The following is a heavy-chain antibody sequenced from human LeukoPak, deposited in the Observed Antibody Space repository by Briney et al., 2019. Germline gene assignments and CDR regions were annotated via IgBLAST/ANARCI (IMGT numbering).Heavy chain of an antibody. J-gene: IGHJ5*01. Sequence: SQTLSLTCAISGDSSSTNSATWTWLRQSPSRGLEWLGRTYYRSKWYNDYAVSMKSRITINPDTSKNQFSLQLNSVTPEDTAVYYCARLVGASWFDSWGQGTLVTVSP. V-gene: IGHV6-1*01. D-gene: IGHD1-26*01. CDR3: ARLVGASWFDS. CDR2: TYYRSKWYN. CDR1: GDSSSTNSAT.